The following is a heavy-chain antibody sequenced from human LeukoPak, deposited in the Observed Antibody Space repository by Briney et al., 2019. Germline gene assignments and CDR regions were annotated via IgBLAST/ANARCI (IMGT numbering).Heavy chain of an antibody. Sequence: GGSLRLSCAASGFTFSSYSMNWVRQAPGKGLEWVSSISSSSSYIYYADSVKGRFTISRDNAKNSLYLQMNSLRAEDTAVYYCASAYGDYRPDDAFDIWGQGTMVTVSS. CDR2: ISSSSSYI. V-gene: IGHV3-21*01. CDR1: GFTFSSYS. J-gene: IGHJ3*02. CDR3: ASAYGDYRPDDAFDI. D-gene: IGHD4-17*01.